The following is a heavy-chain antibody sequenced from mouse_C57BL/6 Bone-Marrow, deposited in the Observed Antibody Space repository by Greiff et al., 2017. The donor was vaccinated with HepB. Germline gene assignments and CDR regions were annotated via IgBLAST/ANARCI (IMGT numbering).Heavy chain of an antibody. V-gene: IGHV5-12*01. Sequence: EVKLVESGGGLVQPGGSLKLSCAASGFTFSDYYMYWVRQTPEKRLEWVAYISNGGGSTYYPDTVKGRCTISRDNAKNTLYLQMSRLKSEDTAMYYCARHKTTSRGYYFDYWGQGTTLTVSS. CDR2: ISNGGGST. D-gene: IGHD2-13*01. CDR3: ARHKTTSRGYYFDY. J-gene: IGHJ2*01. CDR1: GFTFSDYY.